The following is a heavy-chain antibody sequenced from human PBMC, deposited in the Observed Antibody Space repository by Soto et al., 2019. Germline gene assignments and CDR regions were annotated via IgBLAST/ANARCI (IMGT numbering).Heavy chain of an antibody. V-gene: IGHV1-69*06. CDR1: GGTFSSYA. CDR2: IIPIFGTA. CDR3: ARGYSSGLYGALDY. J-gene: IGHJ4*02. Sequence: QVQLVQSGAEVKKPGSSVKVSCKASGGTFSSYAISWVRQAPGQGLEWMGGIIPIFGTANYAQKFQGRVTITADKSTSTAYMERSSLRSEDTAVYYCARGYSSGLYGALDYWGQGTLVTVSS. D-gene: IGHD6-19*01.